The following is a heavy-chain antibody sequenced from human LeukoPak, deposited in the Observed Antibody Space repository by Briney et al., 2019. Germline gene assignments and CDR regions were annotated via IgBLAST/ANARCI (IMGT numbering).Heavy chain of an antibody. V-gene: IGHV3-23*01. CDR1: GITFSSYA. CDR2: ISDSGGST. J-gene: IGHJ4*02. CDR3: AKGYCSGGSCWDYFDY. Sequence: GGSLRLSCAASGITFSSYAMSWVRQAPGKGLEWVSGISDSGGSTYYADPGKGRFTISRDNSKNTLYLQVNSPRAADTAVYYCAKGYCSGGSCWDYFDYWGQGTLVTVSS. D-gene: IGHD2-15*01.